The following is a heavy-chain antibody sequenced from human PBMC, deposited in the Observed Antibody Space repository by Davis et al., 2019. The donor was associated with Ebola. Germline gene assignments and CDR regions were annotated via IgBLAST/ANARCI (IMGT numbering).Heavy chain of an antibody. CDR1: GFTFSNYG. D-gene: IGHD3-10*01. CDR3: AITMVRGGGEKDV. J-gene: IGHJ6*04. Sequence: PGGSLRLSCAASGFTFSNYGMHCVRQAPGKGLEWVALISYDGSTKYYADSVKGRFTISRDNSKNTLYLQMNSLRAEDTAVYYCAITMVRGGGEKDVWGKGTTVTVSS. V-gene: IGHV3-30*03. CDR2: ISYDGSTK.